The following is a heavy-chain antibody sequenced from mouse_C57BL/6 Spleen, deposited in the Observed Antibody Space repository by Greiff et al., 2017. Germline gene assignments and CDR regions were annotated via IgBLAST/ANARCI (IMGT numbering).Heavy chain of an antibody. Sequence: EVQLQQSGPELVKPGASVKISCKASGYTFTDYYMNWVKQSHGKSLEWIGDINPNNGGTSYNQKFKGKATLTVDKSSSTAYMELRSLTSEDSAVYYCAREITTVEARFAYWGQGTLVTVSA. V-gene: IGHV1-26*01. CDR1: GYTFTDYY. CDR3: AREITTVEARFAY. CDR2: INPNNGGT. J-gene: IGHJ3*01. D-gene: IGHD1-1*01.